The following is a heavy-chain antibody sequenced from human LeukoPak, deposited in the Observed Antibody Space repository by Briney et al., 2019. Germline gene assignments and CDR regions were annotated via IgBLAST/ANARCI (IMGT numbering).Heavy chain of an antibody. CDR2: IGASSATI. J-gene: IGHJ6*03. V-gene: IGHV3-48*04. Sequence: PGGSLRLSCAASGFSFSSYSMNWVRQAPGKGLEWTSYIGASSATIYYADSVQGRFPISRDNAKNSLYLQMDNLRAEDTAVYYCAKVFGVEYSYYMDVWGNGATVIVSS. CDR1: GFSFSSYS. D-gene: IGHD3-3*01. CDR3: AKVFGVEYSYYMDV.